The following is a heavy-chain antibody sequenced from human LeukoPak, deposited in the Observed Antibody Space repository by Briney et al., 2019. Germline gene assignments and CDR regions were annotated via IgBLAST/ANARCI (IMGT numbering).Heavy chain of an antibody. V-gene: IGHV1-2*02. J-gene: IGHJ4*02. D-gene: IGHD3-16*01. CDR1: GYTFTGYY. CDR3: AREGEPTPVDY. CDR2: INHNSGGT. Sequence: ASVKLSCKASGYTFTGYYMHWVRQAPGQGLEWKGLINHNSGGTNYAQKFQGRVTMTSDTSISTAYMELSRRRYDDTAVYYCAREGEPTPVDYWGQGTLVTVSS.